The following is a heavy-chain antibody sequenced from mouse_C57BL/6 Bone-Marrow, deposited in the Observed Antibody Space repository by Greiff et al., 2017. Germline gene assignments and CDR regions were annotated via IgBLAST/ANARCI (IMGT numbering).Heavy chain of an antibody. D-gene: IGHD2-2*01. J-gene: IGHJ3*01. V-gene: IGHV5-6*01. CDR1: GFTFSSYG. CDR3: ARGRGYDGPWFAY. CDR2: ISSGGSYT. Sequence: VQLKESGGDLVKPGGSLKLSCAASGFTFSSYGMSWVRQTPDKRLEWVATISSGGSYTYYPDSVKGRFTISRDNAKNTLYLQMSSLKSEDTAMYYCARGRGYDGPWFAYWGQGTLVTVSA.